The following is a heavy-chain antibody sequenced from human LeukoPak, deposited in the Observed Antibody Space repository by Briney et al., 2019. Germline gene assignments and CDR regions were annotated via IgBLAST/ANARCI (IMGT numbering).Heavy chain of an antibody. J-gene: IGHJ5*02. CDR1: GFTFSSYW. CDR3: ARSNYDSTTFYYHLDL. Sequence: PGGSLRLSCAASGFTFSSYWMHWVRQAPGKEPVWVSRVDVHGQGTAYADSVKGRFTISRDNAKNTLSLQMNSLSAEDTAVYYCARSNYDSTTFYYHLDLWGQGTLVTVSS. V-gene: IGHV3-74*01. D-gene: IGHD2/OR15-2a*01. CDR2: VDVHGQGT.